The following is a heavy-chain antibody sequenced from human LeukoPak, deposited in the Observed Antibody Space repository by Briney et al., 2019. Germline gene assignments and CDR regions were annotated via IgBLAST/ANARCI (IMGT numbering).Heavy chain of an antibody. CDR3: ARYVYGVVTSFDY. V-gene: IGHV3-53*01. J-gene: IGHJ4*02. CDR1: GFTVSSNY. Sequence: PGGSLRLSCAASGFTVSSNYMSWVRQAPGKGRGWVSVIYSGGSTYYADSVKGRFTISRDNSKNTLYLQMNSLRAEDTAVYYCARYVYGVVTSFDYWGQGTLVTVSS. CDR2: IYSGGST. D-gene: IGHD3-3*01.